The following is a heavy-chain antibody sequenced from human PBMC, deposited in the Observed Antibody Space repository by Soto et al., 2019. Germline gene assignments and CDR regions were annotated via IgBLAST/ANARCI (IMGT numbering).Heavy chain of an antibody. D-gene: IGHD2-8*02. Sequence: GASVKVSCKASGYTFTSFGINWVRQAPGQGLEWMGWISAKNDDTKYAQKIQGRVTMTTDTSTSTAYMELRSLRSDDTAVYYCARKGRFCTGGVCYSNWFDPWGPGTLVTVSS. J-gene: IGHJ5*02. CDR1: GYTFTSFG. CDR2: ISAKNDDT. V-gene: IGHV1-18*04. CDR3: ARKGRFCTGGVCYSNWFDP.